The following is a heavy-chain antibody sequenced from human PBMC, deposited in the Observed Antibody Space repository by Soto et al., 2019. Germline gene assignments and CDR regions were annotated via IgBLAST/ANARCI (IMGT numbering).Heavy chain of an antibody. J-gene: IGHJ3*02. CDR1: GFTFSSYG. V-gene: IGHV3-30*18. Sequence: GGSLRLSCAASGFTFSSYGMHWVRQAPGKGLEWVAVISYDGSNKYYADYVKGRFTISRDNSKNTLYLQMNSLRAEDTAVYYCAKADIVAPGGAFDIWGQGTMVTVSS. CDR3: AKADIVAPGGAFDI. CDR2: ISYDGSNK. D-gene: IGHD5-12*01.